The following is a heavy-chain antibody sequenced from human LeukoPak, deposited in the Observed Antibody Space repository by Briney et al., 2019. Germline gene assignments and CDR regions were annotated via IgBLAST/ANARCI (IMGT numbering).Heavy chain of an antibody. Sequence: GRSLRLSCAASGFTFSSYAMHWVRQAPGTGLEWVAVISYDGSSKYYADSVKGRFTISRDNSKNTLYLQMNSLRAEDTAVYYCARGPRIAYFDYWGQGTLVTVSS. CDR2: ISYDGSSK. D-gene: IGHD2-15*01. J-gene: IGHJ4*02. V-gene: IGHV3-30*01. CDR1: GFTFSSYA. CDR3: ARGPRIAYFDY.